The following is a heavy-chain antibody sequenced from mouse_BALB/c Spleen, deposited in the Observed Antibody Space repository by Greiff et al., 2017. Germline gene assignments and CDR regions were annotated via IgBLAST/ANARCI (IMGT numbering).Heavy chain of an antibody. D-gene: IGHD2-3*01. CDR2: INPDSSTI. CDR3: ARPIYDGYPFAY. J-gene: IGHJ3*01. CDR1: GFDFSRYW. V-gene: IGHV4-1*02. Sequence: EVQLVESGGGLVQPGGSLKLSCAASGFDFSRYWMSWVRQAPGKGLEWVGEINPDSSTINYTPSLKDKFIISRDNAKNTLYLQMSKVRSEDTALYYCARPIYDGYPFAYWGQGTLVTVSA.